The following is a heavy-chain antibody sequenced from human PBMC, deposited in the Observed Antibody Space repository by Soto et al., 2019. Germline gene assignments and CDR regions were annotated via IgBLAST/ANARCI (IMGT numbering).Heavy chain of an antibody. Sequence: ASVKVSCKASGYTFTSYYMHWVRQAPGQGLEWMGIINPSGGSTSYAQKFQGRVTMTRDTSTSTVYMELSSLRSEDTAVHYCARETGTMIVVAPAYYFDYWGQGTLVTVPS. V-gene: IGHV1-46*01. CDR2: INPSGGST. CDR3: ARETGTMIVVAPAYYFDY. D-gene: IGHD3-22*01. CDR1: GYTFTSYY. J-gene: IGHJ4*02.